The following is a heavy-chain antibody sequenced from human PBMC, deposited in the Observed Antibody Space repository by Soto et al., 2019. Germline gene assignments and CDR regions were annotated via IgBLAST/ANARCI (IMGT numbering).Heavy chain of an antibody. V-gene: IGHV3-48*02. CDR3: ARPGAGALFYYAMDV. CDR1: GFTFIDYS. Sequence: GGSLRLSCAASGFTFIDYSMNWIRQAPGKGLEWISFISGRGDAIYYADSLKGRFIVSRDNAKNPLYLQMNSLSDDDTAVYYCARPGAGALFYYAMDVWGQGTTVTVSS. D-gene: IGHD2-21*01. J-gene: IGHJ6*02. CDR2: ISGRGDAI.